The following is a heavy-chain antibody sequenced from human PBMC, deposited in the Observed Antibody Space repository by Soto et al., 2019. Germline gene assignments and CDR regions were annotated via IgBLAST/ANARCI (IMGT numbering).Heavy chain of an antibody. CDR1: GFTFSSYA. J-gene: IGHJ4*02. CDR3: AKAGIQSSVTTRIHY. Sequence: GGSLRLSCAASGFTFSSYAMNWVRQAPGKGLGWVSTISGSGGTTHYADSVKGRFTISRDNSKNTLYLQMNSLRAEDTAVYYCAKAGIQSSVTTRIHYWGQGTLVTVSS. CDR2: ISGSGGTT. D-gene: IGHD4-17*01. V-gene: IGHV3-23*01.